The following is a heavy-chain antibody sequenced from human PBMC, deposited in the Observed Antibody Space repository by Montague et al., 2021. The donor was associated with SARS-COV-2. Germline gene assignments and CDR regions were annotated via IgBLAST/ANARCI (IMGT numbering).Heavy chain of an antibody. V-gene: IGHV4-34*01. CDR2: INHSGSA. D-gene: IGHD2-2*02. Sequence: SETLSLTCAVYGGSFSGYYWNWIRQPPGKGLEWIGEINHSGSAKYNPSLKRRVTISVDTSKNQFSLKLNSVTAADTAVYYCARLGEGVVPAPILGVGPYYGYCSMDVWGKGATVTVSS. J-gene: IGHJ6*03. CDR1: GGSFSGYY. CDR3: ARLGEGVVPAPILGVGPYYGYCSMDV.